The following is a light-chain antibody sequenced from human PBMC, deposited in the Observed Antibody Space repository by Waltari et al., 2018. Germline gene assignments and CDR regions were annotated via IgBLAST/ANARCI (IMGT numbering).Light chain of an antibody. CDR1: QDITTY. CDR2: AAS. Sequence: DIQVTQSPSSLSASVGDRVTIPCRTSQDITTYLNWYQHRPGKAPQLLIYAASDLQSGVPSRFSGSGSGTDFTLTIDSLQPADFATYYCLQTSTTPFVFGPGTRVDIK. V-gene: IGKV1-39*01. J-gene: IGKJ3*01. CDR3: LQTSTTPFV.